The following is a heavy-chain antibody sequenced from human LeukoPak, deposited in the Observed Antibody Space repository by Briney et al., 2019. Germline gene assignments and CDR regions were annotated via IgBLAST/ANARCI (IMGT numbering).Heavy chain of an antibody. V-gene: IGHV1-2*02. CDR2: INPNSGGT. CDR1: GYTFTGYY. J-gene: IGHJ4*02. D-gene: IGHD3-3*01. Sequence: ASVKVSCKASGYTFTGYYMHWVRQAPGQGLEWMGWINPNSGGTSYAQKFQARVTMTRDTSISTAYMELSRLRSDDTAVYYCARGAGKIFGVVIHYFDFWGQGTLVTVSS. CDR3: ARGAGKIFGVVIHYFDF.